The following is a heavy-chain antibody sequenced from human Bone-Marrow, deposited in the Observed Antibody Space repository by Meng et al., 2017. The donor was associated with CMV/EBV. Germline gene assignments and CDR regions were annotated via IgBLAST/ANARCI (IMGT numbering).Heavy chain of an antibody. D-gene: IGHD3-22*01. Sequence: ASVKVSCKASGYTFTSYDINWVRQATGQGLEWMGWMNPNSGNTDYAQKFQGRVTITRNTSISTAYMGLSRLRSDDTAVYYCARAVRDDYYDSSGYPSGFDYWGQGTLVTVSS. CDR3: ARAVRDDYYDSSGYPSGFDY. CDR2: MNPNSGNT. V-gene: IGHV1-8*03. J-gene: IGHJ4*02. CDR1: GYTFTSYD.